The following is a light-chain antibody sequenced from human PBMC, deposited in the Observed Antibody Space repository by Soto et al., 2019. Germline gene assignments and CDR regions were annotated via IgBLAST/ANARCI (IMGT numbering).Light chain of an antibody. CDR1: QSINFY. CDR2: AAS. J-gene: IGKJ5*01. V-gene: IGKV1-39*01. Sequence: DVQITQYTSSLSASVGDGVTITRRASQSINFYLNWYQQRPGKAPKVLIYAASNLQSGVPSRFSGSGSGTEFSLTISSLQPEDFATYYCQHSYSLPITFGQGTLLEI. CDR3: QHSYSLPIT.